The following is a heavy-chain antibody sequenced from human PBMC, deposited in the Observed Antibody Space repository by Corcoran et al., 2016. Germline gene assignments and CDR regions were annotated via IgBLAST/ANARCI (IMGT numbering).Heavy chain of an antibody. CDR2: TYYRSKWYN. CDR3: ARNSEQLVRQSYYFDY. Sequence: QVQLQQSGPGLVKPSQTLSLTCAISGDSVSSNSAAWNWIRQSPSRGLEWLGRTYYRSKWYNDYAVSVKSRITINPDTSKNQFSLQLNSVTPDDTAVYYCARNSEQLVRQSYYFDYWGQGTLVTVSS. V-gene: IGHV6-1*01. CDR1: GDSVSSNSAA. J-gene: IGHJ4*02. D-gene: IGHD6-13*01.